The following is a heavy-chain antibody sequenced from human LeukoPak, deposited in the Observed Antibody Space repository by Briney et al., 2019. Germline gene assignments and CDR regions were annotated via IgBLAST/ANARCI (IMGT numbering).Heavy chain of an antibody. J-gene: IGHJ4*02. V-gene: IGHV3-33*07. D-gene: IGHD6-13*01. CDR1: GYTFSRHG. CDR3: ATEGRSTTPGY. Sequence: PGGSLRLSCAASGYTFSRHGMEWFRQAPGKGLEWVAVIWYDGSEMYYADSVKGRFTISRDNYKNILYLEMNTLRAEDTAVYYCATEGRSTTPGYWGQGTLVIVSS. CDR2: IWYDGSEM.